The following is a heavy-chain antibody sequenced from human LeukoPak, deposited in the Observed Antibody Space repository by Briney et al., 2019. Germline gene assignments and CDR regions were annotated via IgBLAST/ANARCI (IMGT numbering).Heavy chain of an antibody. CDR3: AKEQSSSGFFDY. Sequence: GGSLRLSCAASGFTFSSYAMSWVRQAPGKGLEWVSAISGRGDRTYYVDSVKGRFTISRDNSKNTLYLQMNSLRAEDTAVYYCAKEQSSSGFFDYWGQGTLVTVSS. J-gene: IGHJ4*02. CDR1: GFTFSSYA. V-gene: IGHV3-23*01. D-gene: IGHD6-6*01. CDR2: ISGRGDRT.